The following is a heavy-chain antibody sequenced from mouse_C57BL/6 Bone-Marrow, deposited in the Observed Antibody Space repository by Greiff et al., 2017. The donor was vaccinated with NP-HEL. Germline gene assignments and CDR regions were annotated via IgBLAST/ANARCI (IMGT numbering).Heavy chain of an antibody. V-gene: IGHV2-2*01. CDR1: GFSLTSYG. J-gene: IGHJ1*03. D-gene: IGHD1-1*01. Sequence: QVQLKQSGPGLVQPSQSLSITCTVSGFSLTSYGVHWVRQSPGKGLEWLGVIWSGVSTDYNAAFISRLSIMKDNAKSQVFIKMNSLETDDTTIYYCARNLGDCYGSRGDWYFDVWGTGTTVTVSS. CDR3: ARNLGDCYGSRGDWYFDV. CDR2: IWSGVST.